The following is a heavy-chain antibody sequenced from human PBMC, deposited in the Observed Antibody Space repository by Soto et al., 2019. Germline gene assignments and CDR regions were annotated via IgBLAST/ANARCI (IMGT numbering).Heavy chain of an antibody. CDR2: IIPESGTT. V-gene: IGHV1-2*02. D-gene: IGHD1-26*01. CDR3: ARDQYSGSFLY. Sequence: ASVKVSCKTSGYTFTGYYMHWVRQAPGQGLEWMGWIIPESGTTKFAQKFQGRVTMTRDTSISTAYMELSRLTSDDTAVYYCARDQYSGSFLYWGQGTLVTSPQ. J-gene: IGHJ4*02. CDR1: GYTFTGYY.